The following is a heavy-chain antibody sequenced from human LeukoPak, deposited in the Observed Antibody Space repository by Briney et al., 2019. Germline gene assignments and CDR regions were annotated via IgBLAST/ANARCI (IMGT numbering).Heavy chain of an antibody. J-gene: IGHJ5*02. V-gene: IGHV1-8*02. CDR3: AREDYYYDSSGYYYSWFDP. CDR2: MNPNSGNT. Sequence: GSSVKVSCKASGGTFSSYAISWVRQAPGQGLEWMGWMNPNSGNTGYAQKFQGRVTMTRNTSISTAYMELSSLRSEDTAVYYCAREDYYYDSSGYYYSWFDPWGQGTLVTVSS. D-gene: IGHD3-22*01. CDR1: GGTFSSYA.